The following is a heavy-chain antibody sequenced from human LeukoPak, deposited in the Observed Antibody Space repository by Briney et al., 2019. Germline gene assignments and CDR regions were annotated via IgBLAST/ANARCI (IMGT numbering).Heavy chain of an antibody. D-gene: IGHD3-9*01. CDR2: INHSGST. J-gene: IGHJ4*02. CDR1: GGSFSGYY. V-gene: IGHV4-34*01. CDR3: ASRRDDILTHLGY. Sequence: SETLSLTCAVYGGSFSGYYWSWIRQPPGKGLEWIGEINHSGSTNYNPSLKSRVTISVDTSKNQFSLKLSSVTAADTAVYYCASRRDDILTHLGYWGQGTLVTVSS.